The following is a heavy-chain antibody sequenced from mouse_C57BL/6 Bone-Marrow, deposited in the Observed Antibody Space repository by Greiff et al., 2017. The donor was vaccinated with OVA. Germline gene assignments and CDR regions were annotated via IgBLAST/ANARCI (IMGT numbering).Heavy chain of an antibody. D-gene: IGHD2-5*01. J-gene: IGHJ3*01. CDR1: GYTFTEYT. CDR2: FYPGSGSI. V-gene: IGHV1-62-2*01. CDR3: ARHEEDSNEFAY. Sequence: QVHVKQSGAELVKPGASVKLSCKASGYTFTEYTIHWVKQRSGQGLEWIGWFYPGSGSIKYNEKFKDKATLTADKSSSTVYMELSRLTSEDSAVYVCARHEEDSNEFAYWGQGTLVTVSA.